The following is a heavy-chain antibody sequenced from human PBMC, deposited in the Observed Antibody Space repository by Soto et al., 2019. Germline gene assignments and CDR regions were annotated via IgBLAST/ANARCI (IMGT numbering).Heavy chain of an antibody. Sequence: GVSLKISCKGSGYSFTSYWIGWVRQMPGKGLEWMGIIYPGDSDTRYSPSFQGQVTISADKSISTAYLQWSSLKASDTAMYYCARHPSYYYDYMDVWGQGTTVTVSS. CDR3: ARHPSYYYDYMDV. J-gene: IGHJ6*02. V-gene: IGHV5-51*01. CDR1: GYSFTSYW. D-gene: IGHD3-22*01. CDR2: IYPGDSDT.